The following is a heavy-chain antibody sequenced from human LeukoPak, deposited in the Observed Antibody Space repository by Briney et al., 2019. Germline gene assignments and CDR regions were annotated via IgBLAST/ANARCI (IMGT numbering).Heavy chain of an antibody. CDR2: IYYSGST. CDR3: ARGSYYDSSGYYSFDP. J-gene: IGHJ5*02. CDR1: XGSXSSXGYY. Sequence: LSLTCTVSXGSXSSXGYYWXWXRQHPGXXLEXXGXIYYSGSTYYNPSLKSRVTLSVDTSKNQFSLKLSSVTAADTAVYYCARGSYYDSSGYYSFDPWGQGTLVTVSS. V-gene: IGHV4-31*03. D-gene: IGHD3-22*01.